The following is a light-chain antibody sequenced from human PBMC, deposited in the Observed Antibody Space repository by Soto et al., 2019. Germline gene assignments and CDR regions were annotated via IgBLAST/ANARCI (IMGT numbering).Light chain of an antibody. CDR1: QSISSY. J-gene: IGKJ2*01. CDR3: QQSYSTPYT. CDR2: AAS. V-gene: IGKV1-39*01. Sequence: DIQMPQSPSSLSASVGDRVTITCRASQSISSYLNWYQQKPGKAPKLLIYAASSLQSGVPSRFSGSASGTDFTLTISSLQPEDFATYYCQQSYSTPYTFGQGTKLEIK.